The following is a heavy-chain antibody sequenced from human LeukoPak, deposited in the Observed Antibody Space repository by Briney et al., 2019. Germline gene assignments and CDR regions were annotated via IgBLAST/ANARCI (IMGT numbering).Heavy chain of an antibody. CDR1: GFSMSVYW. Sequence: GGSLRLSCEASGFSMSVYWMSWVRQAPGKGLEWVGNIKQDGSERNYVDSVKGRFTISRDNAKKSLYLQMDSLRAEDAAVYYCARDWGAYYHFFDYWGQGTLVTVPS. CDR2: IKQDGSER. J-gene: IGHJ4*02. V-gene: IGHV3-7*01. CDR3: ARDWGAYYHFFDY. D-gene: IGHD3-22*01.